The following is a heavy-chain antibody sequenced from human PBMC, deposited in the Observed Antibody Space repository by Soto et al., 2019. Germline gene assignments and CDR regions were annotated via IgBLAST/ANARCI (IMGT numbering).Heavy chain of an antibody. V-gene: IGHV1-69*01. Sequence: QVQLVQSGPEVKKHGSSVKVSGEASGGTFRSYAISWVRQAPGQGLEWVGGIIITFNTATYALNFHGRVTITTDESTRTAYMELSSLRSDDTAIHYWARSRCRNSVCYSHSPDFAVWGPGTMITV. CDR1: GGTFRSYA. D-gene: IGHD2-8*01. CDR2: IIITFNTA. CDR3: ARSRCRNSVCYSHSPDFAV. J-gene: IGHJ3*01.